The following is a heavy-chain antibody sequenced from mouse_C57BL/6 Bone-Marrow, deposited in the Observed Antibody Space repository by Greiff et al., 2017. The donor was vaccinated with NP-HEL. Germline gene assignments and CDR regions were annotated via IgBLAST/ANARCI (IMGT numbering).Heavy chain of an antibody. Sequence: EVQLVESGGGLVKPGGSLKLSCAASGITFSSYAMSWVRQTPEKRLEWVATISDGGSYTYYPDNVKGRFTISRDNAKNNLYLQMSHLKSEDTAMYYCARDGYYYGSPYFDYWGQGTTLTVSS. CDR1: GITFSSYA. CDR3: ARDGYYYGSPYFDY. V-gene: IGHV5-4*01. J-gene: IGHJ2*01. D-gene: IGHD1-1*01. CDR2: ISDGGSYT.